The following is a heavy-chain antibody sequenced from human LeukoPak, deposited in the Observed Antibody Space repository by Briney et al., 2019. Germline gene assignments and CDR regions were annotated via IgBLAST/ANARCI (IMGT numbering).Heavy chain of an antibody. V-gene: IGHV4-59*08. Sequence: SETLSLTCTVSGGSISSYYWSWIRQPPGEGLEWIGYIYYSGTTNYNPSLKSRVTISVDTSKNQFSLKLSSVTAADTAVYYCARGYYYDSSGYYYFDYWGQGTLVTVSS. CDR3: ARGYYYDSSGYYYFDY. J-gene: IGHJ4*02. D-gene: IGHD3-22*01. CDR1: GGSISSYY. CDR2: IYYSGTT.